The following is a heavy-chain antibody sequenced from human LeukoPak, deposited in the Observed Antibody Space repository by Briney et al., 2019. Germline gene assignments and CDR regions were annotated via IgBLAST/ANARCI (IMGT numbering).Heavy chain of an antibody. J-gene: IGHJ4*02. Sequence: AASVKVSCKASGGTFSSYAISWVRQAPGQGLEWMGGIIPIFGTANYAQKFQGRVTITADESTSTAYMELSSLRSEDTAVYYCARVPHYKSRTYFDYWGQGTLVTVSS. CDR1: GGTFSSYA. V-gene: IGHV1-69*13. D-gene: IGHD4-11*01. CDR2: IIPIFGTA. CDR3: ARVPHYKSRTYFDY.